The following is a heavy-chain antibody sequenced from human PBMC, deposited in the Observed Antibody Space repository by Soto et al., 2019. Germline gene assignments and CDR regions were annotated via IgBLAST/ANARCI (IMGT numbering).Heavy chain of an antibody. J-gene: IGHJ4*02. CDR2: ISDDGSTT. Sequence: GGSLRLSCEVSGFTFSAYWMHWVRQVPGKDLIWVSRISDDGSTTTYADSVKGRFTISRDNAKNTLYLQMNSLRADDTGLYYCTRGPRVSSTGTGAHWGQGTLVTVSS. V-gene: IGHV3-74*01. CDR1: GFTFSAYW. CDR3: TRGPRVSSTGTGAH. D-gene: IGHD1-1*01.